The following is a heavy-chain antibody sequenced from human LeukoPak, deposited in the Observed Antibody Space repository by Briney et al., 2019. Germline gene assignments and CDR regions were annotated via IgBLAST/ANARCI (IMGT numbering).Heavy chain of an antibody. CDR2: INHSGST. J-gene: IGHJ6*03. D-gene: IGHD1-1*01. V-gene: IGHV4-34*01. Sequence: PSETLSLTCAVYGGSFSGYYWSWIRQPPGKGLEWIGEINHSGSTNYNPSLKSRVTISVDTSKNQFSLKLSSVTAADTAVFYCATEPTRTPYYYMDVWGKGTTVIVSS. CDR1: GGSFSGYY. CDR3: ATEPTRTPYYYMDV.